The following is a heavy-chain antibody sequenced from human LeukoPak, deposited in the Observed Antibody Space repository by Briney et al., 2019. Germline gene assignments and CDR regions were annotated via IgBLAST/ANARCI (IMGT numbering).Heavy chain of an antibody. CDR1: GFTFSNYW. V-gene: IGHV3-7*02. D-gene: IGHD3-10*01. CDR3: ARGSLSSGSHYGDY. CDR2: IKQDGTQK. Sequence: GGSLRLSCAASGFTFSNYWMSWVRQAPGKGLEWVADIKQDGTQKYYVDSVEGRFTISRDNAKKLMYLQMNSLRVEDTAVYYCARGSLSSGSHYGDYWGQGTLVTVSS. J-gene: IGHJ4*02.